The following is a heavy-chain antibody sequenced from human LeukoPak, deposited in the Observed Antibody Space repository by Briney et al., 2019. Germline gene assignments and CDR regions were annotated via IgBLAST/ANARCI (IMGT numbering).Heavy chain of an antibody. CDR3: AKTTTGYSSGRFPGWPVDY. CDR2: IFGSGGST. D-gene: IGHD6-19*01. Sequence: GGSLRLSCAASGLTFSSYAMYWVRQAPGKGLEWVSGIFGSGGSTHYADSVKGRFTISRDNSKNTVYLQMNSLRAEDTAVYYCAKTTTGYSSGRFPGWPVDYWGQGTLVTVSS. CDR1: GLTFSSYA. V-gene: IGHV3-23*01. J-gene: IGHJ4*02.